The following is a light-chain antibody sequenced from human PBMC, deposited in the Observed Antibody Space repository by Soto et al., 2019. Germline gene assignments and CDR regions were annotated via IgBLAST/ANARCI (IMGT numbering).Light chain of an antibody. CDR2: LEGSGSY. CDR1: SGHSRYS. Sequence: QPVLTQSSSASASLGSSVKLTCTLSSGHSRYSIAWHQQQPGKAPRYLMKLEGSGSYNKGSGVPDRFSGSSSGAERYLIISNLQSEDEADYYCETWDSKVFGGGTKVTVL. V-gene: IGLV4-60*03. J-gene: IGLJ3*02. CDR3: ETWDSKV.